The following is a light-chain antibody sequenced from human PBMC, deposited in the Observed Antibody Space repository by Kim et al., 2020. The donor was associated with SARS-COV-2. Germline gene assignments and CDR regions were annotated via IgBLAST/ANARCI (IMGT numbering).Light chain of an antibody. CDR3: QQRSNWPRT. Sequence: LSPGQIATLPCRASQSVSSYLAWYQQKPGQAPRLLIYDASNRATGIPARFSGSGSGTDFTLTISRLEPEDFAVYYCQQRSNWPRTFGQGTKVDIK. J-gene: IGKJ1*01. V-gene: IGKV3-11*01. CDR2: DAS. CDR1: QSVSSY.